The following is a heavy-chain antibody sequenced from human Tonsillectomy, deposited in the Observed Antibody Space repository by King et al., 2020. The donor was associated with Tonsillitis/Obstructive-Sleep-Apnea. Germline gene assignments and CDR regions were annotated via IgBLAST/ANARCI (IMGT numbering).Heavy chain of an antibody. J-gene: IGHJ6*03. CDR2: INTNTGNP. V-gene: IGHV7-4-1*02. CDR1: GYTFTSYA. Sequence: QLVQSGSELKKPGASVKVSCKASGYTFTSYAMNWVRQAPGQGLEWMGWINTNTGNPTYAQGFTGRFVFSLDTSVSTAYLQISSLKAEDTAVYYCAINRQQLVQSGAKHYYYMDLWGKGTTVHVPS. D-gene: IGHD6-13*01. CDR3: AINRQQLVQSGAKHYYYMDL.